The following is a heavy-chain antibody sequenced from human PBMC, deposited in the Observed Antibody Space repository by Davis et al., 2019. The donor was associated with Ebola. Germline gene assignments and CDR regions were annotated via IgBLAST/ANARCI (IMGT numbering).Heavy chain of an antibody. CDR1: GGSISSSSYY. V-gene: IGHV4-39*01. CDR3: ARVGYYYDSSGYHAGGMDV. J-gene: IGHJ6*04. Sequence: GSLRLSCTVSGGSISSSSYYWGWIRQPPGKGLEWIGSIYYSGSTYYKPSLKSRVTISVDTSKNQFSLKLSSVTAADTAVYYCARVGYYYDSSGYHAGGMDVWGKGTTVTVSS. CDR2: IYYSGST. D-gene: IGHD3-22*01.